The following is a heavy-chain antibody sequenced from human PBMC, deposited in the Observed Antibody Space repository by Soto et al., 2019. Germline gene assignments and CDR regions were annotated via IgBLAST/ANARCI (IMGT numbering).Heavy chain of an antibody. CDR3: TRDLNHDCGP. CDR1: GFTFSDYW. J-gene: IGHJ5*02. CDR2: MNPDGSEQ. Sequence: EVHLVESGGALVQPGGSLRLSCAASGFTFSDYWMTWVRQTPGKGLEGVANMNPDGSEQYYLDSVKGRFTISRDNAKNSLYLQMNNLSGEVTAVYYCTRDLNHDCGPWGQGTQVIVSS. V-gene: IGHV3-7*04. D-gene: IGHD2-21*01.